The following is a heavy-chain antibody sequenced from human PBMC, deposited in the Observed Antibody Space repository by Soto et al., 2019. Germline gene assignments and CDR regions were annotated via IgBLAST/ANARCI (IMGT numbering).Heavy chain of an antibody. CDR2: INHSGST. V-gene: IGHV4-34*01. CDR1: GGSFSGYY. CDR3: ARGNVVVPAAMLGPETGHYYYYGMDV. J-gene: IGHJ6*02. Sequence: QVQLQQWGAGLLKPSETLSLTCAVYGGSFSGYYWSWIRQPPGKGLEWIGEINHSGSTNYNPSLKSRVTISVDTSKNQFSLKLSSVTAADTAVYYCARGNVVVPAAMLGPETGHYYYYGMDVWGQGTTVTVSS. D-gene: IGHD2-2*01.